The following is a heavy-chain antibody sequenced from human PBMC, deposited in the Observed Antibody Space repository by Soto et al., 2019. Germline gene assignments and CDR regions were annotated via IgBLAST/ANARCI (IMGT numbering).Heavy chain of an antibody. D-gene: IGHD6-13*01. CDR3: ARSLLVISAAGYNWFDP. J-gene: IGHJ5*02. Sequence: QLQLQESGSGLVKPSQTLSLTCGVSGGSISRGDYSWSWIRQPPGKGLEWIGFIYQSGTTYYNPSLNHRVTISVDRAKNQFSPKLTSVTDAYTAVYYGARSLLVISAAGYNWFDPWGQGTLVTVSS. CDR2: IYQSGTT. V-gene: IGHV4-30-2*01. CDR1: GGSISRGDYS.